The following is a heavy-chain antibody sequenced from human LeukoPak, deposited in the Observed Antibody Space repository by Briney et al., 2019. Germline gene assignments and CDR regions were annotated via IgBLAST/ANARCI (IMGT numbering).Heavy chain of an antibody. D-gene: IGHD1-7*01. CDR3: ARERNYIVFDF. CDR1: GLPFSSYW. Sequence: PGGPLRPSCAALGLPFSSYWMHWVRKAPGKGLVWVSRINSDGSSTSYADSVKGRFTISRDNAKNSLYLQMNSLRDEDTAVYYCARERNYIVFDFWGQGTLVTASS. CDR2: INSDGSST. V-gene: IGHV3-74*01. J-gene: IGHJ4*02.